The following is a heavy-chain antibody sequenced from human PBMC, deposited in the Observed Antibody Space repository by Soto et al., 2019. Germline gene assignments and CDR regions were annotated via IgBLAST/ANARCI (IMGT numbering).Heavy chain of an antibody. D-gene: IGHD2-21*02. CDR2: ISGSDGRT. Sequence: EVQLLESGGGLVQPGGSVRLSCAASGFMFKKYAMSWVRQAPGKGLEWVSGISGSDGRTSYAESVKGRFTISRDNSKSTLHLQMNSLRPEDTAMYYCAKDPLSSLATRLYYFDHWGQRNLVTVSS. J-gene: IGHJ4*02. CDR1: GFMFKKYA. V-gene: IGHV3-23*01. CDR3: AKDPLSSLATRLYYFDH.